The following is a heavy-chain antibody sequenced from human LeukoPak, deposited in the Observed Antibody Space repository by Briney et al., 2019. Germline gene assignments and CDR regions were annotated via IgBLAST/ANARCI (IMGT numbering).Heavy chain of an antibody. Sequence: LGESLKISCKASGYRFTNYWIGWVRQMPGKGLEWMGIIYPDDSDARYSPSFQGQVTISVDKSISTAYLQWSSLKASDTAMYYCARSYCSGGSCYSGAFDIWGQGTMVTVSS. J-gene: IGHJ3*02. CDR1: GYRFTNYW. CDR3: ARSYCSGGSCYSGAFDI. CDR2: IYPDDSDA. D-gene: IGHD2-15*01. V-gene: IGHV5-51*01.